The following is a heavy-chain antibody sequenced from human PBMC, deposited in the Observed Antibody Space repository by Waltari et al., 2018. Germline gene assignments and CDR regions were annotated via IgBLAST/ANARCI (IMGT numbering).Heavy chain of an antibody. Sequence: HVQLQESGPGLVKPSETLSLTCTVSGDFPSDAHWPWIRLAPGKGLEWIASRRNPGGTKCTPSLESRVTVSAVTSKKQFSLRLTSVTAADTAVYYCARLPTKYFDSIGWGFFDQWGQGILVTVSS. V-gene: IGHV4-59*08. CDR1: GDFPSDAH. D-gene: IGHD3-22*01. J-gene: IGHJ4*02. CDR2: RRNPGGT. CDR3: ARLPTKYFDSIGWGFFDQ.